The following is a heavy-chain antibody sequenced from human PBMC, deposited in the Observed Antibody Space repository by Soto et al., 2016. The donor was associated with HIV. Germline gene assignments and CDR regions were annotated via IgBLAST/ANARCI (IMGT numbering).Heavy chain of an antibody. V-gene: IGHV1-2*02. D-gene: IGHD1-26*01. Sequence: QVQLVQSGAEVKKPGASVKISCKASGYTFSGYYIYWVRQAPGQGLEWMGWINPNSGGTNYAQKFQGRVTMTRDTSISTAYMELSRLRSDDTAVYYCAREWNSGSYHYMDVWGKGTTVTVSS. CDR3: AREWNSGSYHYMDV. CDR2: INPNSGGT. CDR1: GYTFSGYY. J-gene: IGHJ6*03.